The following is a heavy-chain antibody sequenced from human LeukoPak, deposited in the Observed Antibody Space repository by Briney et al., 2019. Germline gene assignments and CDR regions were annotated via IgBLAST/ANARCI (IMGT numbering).Heavy chain of an antibody. J-gene: IGHJ3*02. V-gene: IGHV3-30-3*01. Sequence: GRSLRLSCAASGFTFSSYAMHWVRQAPGKGLEWVAVISYDGSNKYYADSVKGRFTISRDNSKNTLYLQMNSLRAEDTAVYYCARDKEAVAGIFDIWGQGTMVTVSS. D-gene: IGHD6-19*01. CDR1: GFTFSSYA. CDR3: ARDKEAVAGIFDI. CDR2: ISYDGSNK.